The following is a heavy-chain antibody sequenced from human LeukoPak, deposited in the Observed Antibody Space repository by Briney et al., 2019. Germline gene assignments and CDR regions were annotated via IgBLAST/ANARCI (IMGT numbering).Heavy chain of an antibody. CDR1: GFTFSSYG. J-gene: IGHJ4*02. CDR3: AGDSSGYYHRFDY. Sequence: PGGSLRLSCAASGFTFSSYGMHWVRQAPGKGLEWVAVISYDGSNKYYADSVKGRFTISRDNSKNTLYLQMNSLRAEDTAVYYCAGDSSGYYHRFDYWGQGTLVTVSS. D-gene: IGHD3-22*01. CDR2: ISYDGSNK. V-gene: IGHV3-30*03.